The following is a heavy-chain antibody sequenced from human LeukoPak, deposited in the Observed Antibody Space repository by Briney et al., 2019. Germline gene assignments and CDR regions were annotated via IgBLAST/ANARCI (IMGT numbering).Heavy chain of an antibody. J-gene: IGHJ6*02. V-gene: IGHV3-30-3*01. CDR2: ISYDGSNK. CDR1: GFTFSSYA. CDR3: AKDGYHYDFWSGYSNYYYGMDV. D-gene: IGHD3-3*01. Sequence: GGSLRLSCAASGFTFSSYAMHWVRQAPGKGLEWVAVISYDGSNKYYADSVKGRFTISRDNSKNTLYLQMNSLRAEDTAVYYCAKDGYHYDFWSGYSNYYYGMDVWGQGTTVTVSS.